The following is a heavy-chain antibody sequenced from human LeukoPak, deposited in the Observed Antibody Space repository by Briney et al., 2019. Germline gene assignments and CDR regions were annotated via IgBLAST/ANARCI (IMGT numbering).Heavy chain of an antibody. CDR3: AREKAYGSGSQP. Sequence: ASVKVSCKAFGYTFTSNYMHWVRQAPGQGPEWMGVISPSGGSTTYAQKFQGRVTLTRDMSTSTDYLELSSLRSEDTAVYYCAREKAYGSGSQPWGQGTLVTVSS. D-gene: IGHD3-10*01. J-gene: IGHJ4*02. CDR2: ISPSGGST. V-gene: IGHV1-46*01. CDR1: GYTFTSNY.